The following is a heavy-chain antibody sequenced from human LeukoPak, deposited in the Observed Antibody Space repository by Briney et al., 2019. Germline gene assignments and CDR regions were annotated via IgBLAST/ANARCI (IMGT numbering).Heavy chain of an antibody. CDR2: IWYDGSNK. CDR1: GFTFGADS. CDR3: AKEGFDS. V-gene: IGHV3-33*06. J-gene: IGHJ4*02. Sequence: PGRSLRLSCAASGFTFGADSMHWVRQAPGKGLEWVALIWYDGSNKYYADSVKGRFTISRDNSKNTLYLQMNSLRAEDTAVYYCAKEGFDSWGQGTLVTVSS.